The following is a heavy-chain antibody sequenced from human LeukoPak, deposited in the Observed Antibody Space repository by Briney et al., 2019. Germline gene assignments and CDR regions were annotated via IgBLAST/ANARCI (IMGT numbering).Heavy chain of an antibody. CDR3: ARDRNTAIVTPYYYYYMDV. D-gene: IGHD5-18*01. CDR2: IYTSGST. J-gene: IGHJ6*03. CDR1: GGSISSYY. Sequence: SETLSLTCTVSGGSISSYYWSWIRQPAGKGLEWIGRIYTSGSTNYNPSLKSRVTMSVDTSKNQFSLKLSSVTAADTAVYYCARDRNTAIVTPYYYYYMDVWGKGTTVTISS. V-gene: IGHV4-4*07.